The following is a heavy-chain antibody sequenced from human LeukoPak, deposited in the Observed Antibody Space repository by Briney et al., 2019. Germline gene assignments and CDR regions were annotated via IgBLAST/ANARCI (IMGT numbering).Heavy chain of an antibody. Sequence: SETLSLTCTVSGGSNSSYYWSWIRQPPGKGLEWIGYIYSTGSTNSNPSLKSRVTISVDTSQNQFSLKLTSVTAADTAVYYCARDHWEVRRGLVGGMDVWGQGTTVTVSS. D-gene: IGHD3/OR15-3a*01. CDR1: GGSNSSYY. V-gene: IGHV4-59*01. CDR3: ARDHWEVRRGLVGGMDV. J-gene: IGHJ6*02. CDR2: IYSTGST.